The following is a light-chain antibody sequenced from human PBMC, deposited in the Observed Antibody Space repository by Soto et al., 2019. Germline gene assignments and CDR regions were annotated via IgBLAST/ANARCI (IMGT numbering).Light chain of an antibody. CDR1: SSDVGAYNY. CDR2: DVS. V-gene: IGLV2-14*03. Sequence: QSALTQPASLSGSPGQSITISCTATSSDVGAYNYVSWYQQYPGKAPKLLIYDVSHRPSGVSDRFLGSKSGNTASLTISGLQTEDEADYYCSSFTSGNPGVLGGGTKLTVL. CDR3: SSFTSGNPGV. J-gene: IGLJ3*02.